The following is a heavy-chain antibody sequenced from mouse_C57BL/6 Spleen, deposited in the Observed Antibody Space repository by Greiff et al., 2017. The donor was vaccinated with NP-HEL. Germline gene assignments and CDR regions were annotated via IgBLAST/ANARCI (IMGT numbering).Heavy chain of an antibody. Sequence: EVMLVESGGGLVKPGGSLKLSCAASGFTFSDYGMHWVRQAPEKGLEWVANISSGSSTIYYADTVKGRFTISRDNAKNTLFLQMTSLRSEDTAMYYCARHGYDGGYFDYWGQGTTLTVSS. V-gene: IGHV5-17*01. D-gene: IGHD2-2*01. CDR2: ISSGSSTI. J-gene: IGHJ2*01. CDR1: GFTFSDYG. CDR3: ARHGYDGGYFDY.